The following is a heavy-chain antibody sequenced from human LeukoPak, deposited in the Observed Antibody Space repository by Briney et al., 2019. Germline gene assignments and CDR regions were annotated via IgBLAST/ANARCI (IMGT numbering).Heavy chain of an antibody. J-gene: IGHJ5*02. CDR1: GYTFTSYG. CDR2: ISAYNGNT. D-gene: IGHD3-10*01. V-gene: IGHV1-18*01. Sequence: ASVKVSCKASGYTFTSYGISWVRQAPGQGLEWMGWISAYNGNTNYAQKLQGRVTMTTDTSTSTAYMELRSLRSDDTAVYYCARSRRSGSYYNRRWFDPWGQGTLVTVSS. CDR3: ARSRRSGSYYNRRWFDP.